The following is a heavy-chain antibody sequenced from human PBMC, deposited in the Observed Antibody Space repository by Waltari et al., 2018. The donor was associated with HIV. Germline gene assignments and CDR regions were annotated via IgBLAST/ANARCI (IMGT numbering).Heavy chain of an antibody. V-gene: IGHV2-70*15. Sequence: QVTLRESGPALVKPTQTLTLTCTFSGFSLSTSGMCVSWIRQPPGKALEWLARIDWDDDKYYSTSLKTRLTISKDTSKNQVVLTMTNMDPVDTATYYCARGRVPAAIGLYYYYGMDVWGQGTTVTVSS. CDR2: IDWDDDK. CDR3: ARGRVPAAIGLYYYYGMDV. D-gene: IGHD2-2*02. J-gene: IGHJ6*02. CDR1: GFSLSTSGMC.